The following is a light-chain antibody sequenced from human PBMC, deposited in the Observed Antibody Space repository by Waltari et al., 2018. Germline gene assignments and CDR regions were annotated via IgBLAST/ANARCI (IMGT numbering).Light chain of an antibody. Sequence: DNQMTQSPSPPSASLGDRSTTTCRASQSISSWLAWYQQKPGKAPKLLIYKASSLESGVPSRFSGSGSGTEFTLTISSLQPDDFATYYCQQYNSYPLTFGGGTKVEIK. J-gene: IGKJ4*01. CDR2: KAS. CDR3: QQYNSYPLT. V-gene: IGKV1-5*03. CDR1: QSISSW.